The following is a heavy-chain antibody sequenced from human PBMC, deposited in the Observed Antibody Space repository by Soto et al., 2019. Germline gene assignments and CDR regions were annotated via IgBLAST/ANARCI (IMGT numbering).Heavy chain of an antibody. CDR2: ISSSSSYI. CDR1: GFTVSVYS. J-gene: IGHJ6*02. V-gene: IGHV3-21*01. CDR3: ARALGEADLPYYYYGMDV. D-gene: IGHD3-16*01. Sequence: WGALRLSWAASGFTVSVYSRNWVRQARGKGLEWFSAISSSSSYIYYADAVNGLVTIARDNSKNSLYLQMNSLRAEDTDVYYCARALGEADLPYYYYGMDVWGQGTTVTVSS.